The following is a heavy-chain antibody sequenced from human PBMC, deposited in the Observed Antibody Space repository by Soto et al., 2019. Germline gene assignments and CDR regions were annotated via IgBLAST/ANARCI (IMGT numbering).Heavy chain of an antibody. CDR3: AREIMPLTNDWYFDL. D-gene: IGHD2-8*01. CDR2: IFDSEST. Sequence: QVQLQESGPGLVKPSETLSLTCTVSGGSISGGVHSWSWLRQPPGKGLEWIGHIFDSESTYYNPSLKSRLAISGDTSKNQFSLRLSSVTAADTAVYYCAREIMPLTNDWYFDLWGRGTLVTVSS. J-gene: IGHJ2*01. CDR1: GGSISGGVHS. V-gene: IGHV4-30-4*01.